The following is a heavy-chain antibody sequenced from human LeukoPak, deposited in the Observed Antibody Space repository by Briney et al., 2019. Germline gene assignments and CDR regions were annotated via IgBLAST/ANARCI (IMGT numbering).Heavy chain of an antibody. CDR2: IKEDGSED. D-gene: IGHD5-24*01. V-gene: IGHV3-7*03. J-gene: IGHJ3*02. CDR3: AKDRFFNDGWDAFDI. Sequence: GGSLRLSCAASGFTFSRAWMSWVRQAPGKGLEWVANIKEDGSEDYYADSVKGRFAISKDNAKNSLYLQMNNLRAEDTAVYYCAKDRFFNDGWDAFDIWGQGTVVTVSS. CDR1: GFTFSRAW.